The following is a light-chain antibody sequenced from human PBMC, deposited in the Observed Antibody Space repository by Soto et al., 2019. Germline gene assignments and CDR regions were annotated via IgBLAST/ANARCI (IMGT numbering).Light chain of an antibody. Sequence: DIQMTQSPAAVSGSVVDGFTITFLASHYISIWVAWYQQKPGKAAKLLISAASSLQSGVPRRFSGSGSGTDFTLIISSLQPEDFATYFCQQGDSFPFTFGGGTKVDI. CDR3: QQGDSFPFT. CDR1: HYISIW. V-gene: IGKV1-12*01. CDR2: AAS. J-gene: IGKJ4*01.